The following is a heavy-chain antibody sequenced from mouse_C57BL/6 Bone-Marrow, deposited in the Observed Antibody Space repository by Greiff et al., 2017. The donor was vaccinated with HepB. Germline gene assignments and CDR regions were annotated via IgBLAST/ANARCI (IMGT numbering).Heavy chain of an antibody. D-gene: IGHD2-4*01. CDR3: ARLPGSYYDYDDY. V-gene: IGHV1-80*01. Sequence: QVQLQQSGAELVKPGASVKISCKASGYAFSSYWMNWVKQRPGKGLEWIGQIYPGDGDTNYNGKFKGKATLTADKSSSTAYMQLSSLTSEDSAVYFCARLPGSYYDYDDYWGQGTTLTVSS. J-gene: IGHJ2*01. CDR1: GYAFSSYW. CDR2: IYPGDGDT.